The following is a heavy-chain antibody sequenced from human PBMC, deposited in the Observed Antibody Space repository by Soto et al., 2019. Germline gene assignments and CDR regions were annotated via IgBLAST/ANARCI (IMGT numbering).Heavy chain of an antibody. J-gene: IGHJ4*02. CDR2: VNAYNGDT. Sequence: QVQLVQSGAEVKKSGASVRVSCEASGYTFTDNGITWVRQAPGQGLEWMGWVNAYNGDTNYAQNLQGRVNMTTDTTTSTAYMELRSLRSDDTAVYYCARDRGGRDGYNYFDYCGQGTLVTVSS. CDR3: ARDRGGRDGYNYFDY. D-gene: IGHD5-12*01. CDR1: GYTFTDNG. V-gene: IGHV1-18*04.